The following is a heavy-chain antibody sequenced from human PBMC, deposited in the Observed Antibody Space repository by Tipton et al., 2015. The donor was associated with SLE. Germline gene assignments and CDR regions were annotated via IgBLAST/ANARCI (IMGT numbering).Heavy chain of an antibody. J-gene: IGHJ1*01. CDR2: ISPHDVHI. CDR1: GFTFSAYT. V-gene: IGHV3-21*03. Sequence: SLRLSCAASGFTFSAYTMNWVRQAPGKGLDWVASISPHDVHIFYGESVKGRFTISRDNAKNSLFLQMDSLRAEDTGVYYCARDAYDFWSGFYTHWGQGTLVTVSS. D-gene: IGHD3-3*01. CDR3: ARDAYDFWSGFYTH.